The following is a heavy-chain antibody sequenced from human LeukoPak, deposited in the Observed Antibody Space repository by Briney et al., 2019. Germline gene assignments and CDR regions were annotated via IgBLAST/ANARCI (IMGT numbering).Heavy chain of an antibody. D-gene: IGHD1-26*01. CDR3: ARGGLGYFDY. CDR1: GSSISSYY. CDR2: IYYSGSS. Sequence: PSETLSLTCTVSGSSISSYYWSWIRQPPGKGLEWLGYIYYSGSSNYNPSLKSRVTISVDTSKNQFSLRLSSVTAADTAVYYCARGGLGYFDYWGQGTLVTVSS. J-gene: IGHJ4*02. V-gene: IGHV4-59*01.